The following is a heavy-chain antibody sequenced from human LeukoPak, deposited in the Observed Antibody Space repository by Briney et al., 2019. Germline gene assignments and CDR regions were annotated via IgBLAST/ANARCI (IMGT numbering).Heavy chain of an antibody. CDR2: IKEDGSEK. D-gene: IGHD3-22*01. CDR3: ARDANYYDASGLLFYEGFDI. Sequence: GGSLRLSCAASGFTFSSYWMSWVRQAPGKGLEWVANIKEDGSEKNFVDSVKGRFTISRDNAKNSLYLQMNSLRAEDTAVYYCARDANYYDASGLLFYEGFDIWGQGTMVTVSS. CDR1: GFTFSSYW. J-gene: IGHJ3*02. V-gene: IGHV3-7*01.